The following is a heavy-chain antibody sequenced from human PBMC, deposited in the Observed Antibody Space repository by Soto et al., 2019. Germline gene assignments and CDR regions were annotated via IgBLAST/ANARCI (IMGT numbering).Heavy chain of an antibody. D-gene: IGHD3-10*02. J-gene: IGHJ4*02. Sequence: ASVKVSCKASGYTFTSYYMHWVRQAPGQGLEWMGIINPSGGSTSYAQKFQGRVTMTRDTSTSTVYMELSSLRSEDTAVYYCARALFSGRSLAHHFDYWGQGTLVTVSS. CDR3: ARALFSGRSLAHHFDY. V-gene: IGHV1-46*01. CDR2: INPSGGST. CDR1: GYTFTSYY.